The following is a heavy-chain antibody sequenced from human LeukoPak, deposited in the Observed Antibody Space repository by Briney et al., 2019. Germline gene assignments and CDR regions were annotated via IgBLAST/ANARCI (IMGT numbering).Heavy chain of an antibody. CDR1: GFTLRSYT. D-gene: IGHD3-22*01. Sequence: GGSLRLSCAASGFTLRSYTMNWVRQAPGKGLEWVSVIYSGGSTYYADSVKGRFTISRDNLKNTLYLQMNSLRAEDTAVYYCARDDYYDSSVTFDYWGQGTLVTVSS. J-gene: IGHJ4*02. CDR3: ARDDYYDSSVTFDY. V-gene: IGHV3-53*01. CDR2: IYSGGST.